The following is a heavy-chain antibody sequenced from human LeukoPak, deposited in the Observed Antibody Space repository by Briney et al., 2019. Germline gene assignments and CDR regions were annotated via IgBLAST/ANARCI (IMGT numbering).Heavy chain of an antibody. D-gene: IGHD3/OR15-3a*01. V-gene: IGHV3-53*01. J-gene: IGHJ4*02. CDR2: IYTDGDT. CDR1: GFSVSDDY. CDR3: ARDQYDTWSRGGNFDS. Sequence: GGSLRLSCAASGFSVSDDYMDWVRQGPGKGLEWVSSIYTDGDTYYADSVKGRFIISKDNSKNILNLQMDSLRAEDTAVFYCARDQYDTWSRGGNFDSWGQGTLVIVSS.